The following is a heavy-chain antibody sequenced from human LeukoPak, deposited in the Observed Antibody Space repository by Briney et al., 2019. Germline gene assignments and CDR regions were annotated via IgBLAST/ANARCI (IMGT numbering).Heavy chain of an antibody. Sequence: ASVKVSCKASGYTFTGYYMHWVRQAPGQGLEWMGWINPNSGGTNYAQKFQGRVTMTRDTSISTAYMELSRLRSDDMAVYYCARDPKTFRVDGYSSGWHYRGYYFDYWGQGTLVTVSS. V-gene: IGHV1-2*02. CDR2: INPNSGGT. J-gene: IGHJ4*02. CDR1: GYTFTGYY. D-gene: IGHD6-19*01. CDR3: ARDPKTFRVDGYSSGWHYRGYYFDY.